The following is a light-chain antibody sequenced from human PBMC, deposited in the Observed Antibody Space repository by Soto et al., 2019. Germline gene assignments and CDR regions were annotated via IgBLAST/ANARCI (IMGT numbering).Light chain of an antibody. J-gene: IGKJ2*01. CDR3: QHYNSWPPYT. CDR2: GAS. Sequence: EIVMTQSPATLSVSPGERATLSCRASQSVSSNLAWYQQKPGQAPRLLIYGASTRATGIPARFNGSGSGTEFTLTISSLQSEDFALYFCQHYNSWPPYTFGQGTKLEIK. V-gene: IGKV3-15*01. CDR1: QSVSSN.